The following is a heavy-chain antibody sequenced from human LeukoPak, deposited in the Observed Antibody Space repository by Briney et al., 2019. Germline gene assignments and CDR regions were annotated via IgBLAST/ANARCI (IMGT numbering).Heavy chain of an antibody. CDR2: ISHTETT. CDR3: ARHRCSGGSCYPMNWFDP. D-gene: IGHD2-15*01. J-gene: IGHJ5*02. Sequence: SETLSLTCKVSGVSITTYYWSWIRQSPGKGLEWIGYISHTETTDYNPSLKSRVTFSVDTSKNEFSLKLTSVTAADTAVYYCARHRCSGGSCYPMNWFDPWGQGTLVTVSS. CDR1: GVSITTYY. V-gene: IGHV4-59*13.